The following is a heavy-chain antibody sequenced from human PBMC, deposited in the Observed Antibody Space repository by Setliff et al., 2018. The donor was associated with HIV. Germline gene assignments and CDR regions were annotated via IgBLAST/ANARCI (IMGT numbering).Heavy chain of an antibody. CDR2: ISGGGRTI. J-gene: IGHJ4*02. CDR3: ARFSTGYALFDY. D-gene: IGHD3-9*01. Sequence: PGESLKISCAASGFMFSSYEMNWVRQAPGKGLEWVSYISGGGRTIYHADSVKGRFTISRDNTKSSLYLQMNSLRAEDTAVYYCARFSTGYALFDYWGQGVLVTVSS. CDR1: GFMFSSYE. V-gene: IGHV3-48*03.